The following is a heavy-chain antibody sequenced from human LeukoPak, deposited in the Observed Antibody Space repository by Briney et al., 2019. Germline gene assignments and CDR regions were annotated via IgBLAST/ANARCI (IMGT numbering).Heavy chain of an antibody. CDR2: ISGSGGST. D-gene: IGHD3-22*01. V-gene: IGHV3-23*01. CDR3: AKDPVYYYDSSGRYNWFDP. Sequence: GGSLRLSCAASGFTVSSNYMSWVRQAPGKGLEWVSAISGSGGSTYYADSVKGRFTISRDNSKNTLYLQMNSLRAEDTAVYYCAKDPVYYYDSSGRYNWFDPWGQGTLVTVSS. J-gene: IGHJ5*02. CDR1: GFTVSSNY.